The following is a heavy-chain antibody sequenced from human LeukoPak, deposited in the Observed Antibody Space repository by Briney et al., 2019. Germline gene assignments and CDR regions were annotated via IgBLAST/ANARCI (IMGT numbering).Heavy chain of an antibody. J-gene: IGHJ4*02. D-gene: IGHD3-3*01. CDR3: AGGNYDFWSGYSPPV. Sequence: PGGSLRLSCAASGFTFSSYSMNWVRQAPGKGLEWVSSISSSSSYIYYADSVKGRFTISRDNAKNSLYLQMNSLRAGDTAVYYCAGGNYDFWSGYSPPVWGQGTLVTVSS. V-gene: IGHV3-21*01. CDR2: ISSSSSYI. CDR1: GFTFSSYS.